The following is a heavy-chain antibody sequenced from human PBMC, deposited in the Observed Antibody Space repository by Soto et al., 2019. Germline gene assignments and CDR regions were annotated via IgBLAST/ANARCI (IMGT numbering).Heavy chain of an antibody. CDR2: INAGNGNT. V-gene: IGHV1-3*01. CDR3: ARASPFYDILTGYHNYFDY. Sequence: QVQLVQSGAEVKKPGASAKVSCKASGYTFTSYAMHWVRQAPGQRLEWMGWINAGNGNTKYSQKFQGRVTITRDTSASTAYKQLSSLRSEDTAVYYCARASPFYDILTGYHNYFDYWGQGTLVTVSS. D-gene: IGHD3-9*01. CDR1: GYTFTSYA. J-gene: IGHJ4*02.